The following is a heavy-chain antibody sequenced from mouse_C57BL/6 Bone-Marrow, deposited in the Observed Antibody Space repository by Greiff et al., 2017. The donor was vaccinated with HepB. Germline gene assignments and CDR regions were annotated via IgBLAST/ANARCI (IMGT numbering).Heavy chain of an antibody. CDR2: INPNNGGT. V-gene: IGHV1-18*01. D-gene: IGHD2-3*01. CDR3: AREGGDGYHWYFDV. J-gene: IGHJ1*03. Sequence: DVQLQESGPELVKPGASVKIPCKASGYTFTDYNMDWVKQSHGKSLEWIGDINPNNGGTIYNQKFKGKATLTVDKSSSTAYMELRSLTSEDTAVYYCAREGGDGYHWYFDVWGTGTTVTVSS. CDR1: GYTFTDYN.